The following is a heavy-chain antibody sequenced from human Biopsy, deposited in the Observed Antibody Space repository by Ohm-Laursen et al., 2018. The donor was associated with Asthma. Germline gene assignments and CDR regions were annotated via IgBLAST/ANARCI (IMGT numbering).Heavy chain of an antibody. V-gene: IGHV1-69*13. Sequence: ASVKVSCKSLGGTFNTYAIGWVRQAPGQGLEWMGGINSVFGTTTYPQKFQDRVTITADDSTSTVYMELSSLRSEDTAVYYCARKAGSCISRTCYSLDFWGQGTLVTVSS. CDR3: ARKAGSCISRTCYSLDF. J-gene: IGHJ4*02. CDR2: INSVFGTT. D-gene: IGHD2-2*01. CDR1: GGTFNTYA.